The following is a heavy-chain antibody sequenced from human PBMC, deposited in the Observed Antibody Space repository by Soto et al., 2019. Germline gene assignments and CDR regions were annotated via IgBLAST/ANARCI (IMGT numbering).Heavy chain of an antibody. CDR2: IYWDDDK. V-gene: IGHV2-5*02. CDR3: AHSPYNYASWSGYIHWFDP. Sequence: TLSHTCIISGGSISSYYWGWLRQPPGKALEWLALIYWDDDKRYSPSLKSRLTITKDTSKNQVVLTMTNMDPVDTATYYCAHSPYNYASWSGYIHWFDPWGQGTLVTVPQ. J-gene: IGHJ5*02. CDR1: GGSISSYYW. D-gene: IGHD3-3*01.